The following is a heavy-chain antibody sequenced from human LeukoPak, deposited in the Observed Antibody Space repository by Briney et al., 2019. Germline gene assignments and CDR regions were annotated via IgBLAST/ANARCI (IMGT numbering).Heavy chain of an antibody. Sequence: GGSLKLSCVASGFTFSSYSMNWVRQAPGKGLEWVSYISSSSSTIYYADSVKGRFTISRDNAKNSLYLQMNSLRAEDTAVYYCAELGITMIGGVWGKGTTVTISS. CDR1: GFTFSSYS. D-gene: IGHD3-10*02. V-gene: IGHV3-48*01. CDR2: ISSSSSTI. CDR3: AELGITMIGGV. J-gene: IGHJ6*04.